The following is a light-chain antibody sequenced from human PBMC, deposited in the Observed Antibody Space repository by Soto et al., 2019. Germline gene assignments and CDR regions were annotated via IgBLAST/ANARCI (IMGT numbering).Light chain of an antibody. Sequence: DIQMTQSPSSLSASVGDRVTITCRASQSISSYLNWYQQKPRKAPKLLIYAASSLQSGVPSRFSGSGSGTDFTLTTSSLQPEDFATYYCQQSYSTPTFGQGTKVEIK. CDR2: AAS. V-gene: IGKV1-39*01. J-gene: IGKJ1*01. CDR1: QSISSY. CDR3: QQSYSTPT.